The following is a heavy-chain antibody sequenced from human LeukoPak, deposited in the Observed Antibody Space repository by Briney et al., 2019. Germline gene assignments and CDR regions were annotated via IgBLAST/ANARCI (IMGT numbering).Heavy chain of an antibody. V-gene: IGHV1-69*05. J-gene: IGHJ4*02. Sequence: SVRVSCKASGGTFSSYAISRVRQAPGQGLEWMGGIIPIFGTANYAQKFQGRVTITTDESTSTAYMELSSLRSEDTAVYYCAIRSVEMATIPDYWGQGTLVTVSS. CDR3: AIRSVEMATIPDY. D-gene: IGHD5-24*01. CDR2: IIPIFGTA. CDR1: GGTFSSYA.